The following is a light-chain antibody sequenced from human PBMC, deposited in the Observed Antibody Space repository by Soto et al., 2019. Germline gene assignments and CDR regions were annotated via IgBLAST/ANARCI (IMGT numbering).Light chain of an antibody. J-gene: IGKJ5*01. Sequence: IQMTQSPSSLSASVGDRVTITCRASQDISIFLAWYQQKPGTIPKLLIYFASTLQSGVPSRFSGSGFGTDFSLTISNLQPEDVATYYCQKYNSVPVTFGQGTRLEIK. V-gene: IGKV1-27*01. CDR1: QDISIF. CDR2: FAS. CDR3: QKYNSVPVT.